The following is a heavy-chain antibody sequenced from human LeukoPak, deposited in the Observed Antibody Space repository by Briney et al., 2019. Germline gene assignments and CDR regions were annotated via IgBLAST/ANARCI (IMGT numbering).Heavy chain of an antibody. CDR1: GGSVSSGSYY. Sequence: PSETLSLTCTVSGGSVSSGSYYWSWIRQPPGKGLEWIGYIYYSGSTNYNPSLKSRVTISVDTSKNQFSLKLSSVTAADTAVYYCARVLIGYSYSGGDSYFDYWGQGTLVTVSS. CDR3: ARVLIGYSYSGGDSYFDY. V-gene: IGHV4-61*01. D-gene: IGHD5-18*01. CDR2: IYYSGST. J-gene: IGHJ4*02.